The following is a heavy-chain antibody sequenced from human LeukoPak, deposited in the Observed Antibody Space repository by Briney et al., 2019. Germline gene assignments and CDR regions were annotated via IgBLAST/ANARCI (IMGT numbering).Heavy chain of an antibody. CDR1: GYTFTDYN. Sequence: ASVKVSCKASGYTFTDYNLHWVRQAPGEGVEWMGWINPKSGGTKFAQKHQGGVTMTADTSIDTAYLELSNLKSDDPAIYYCARSSSGWPLYFDCWGQGTLVTVSS. V-gene: IGHV1-2*02. D-gene: IGHD6-19*01. CDR2: INPKSGGT. J-gene: IGHJ4*02. CDR3: ARSSSGWPLYFDC.